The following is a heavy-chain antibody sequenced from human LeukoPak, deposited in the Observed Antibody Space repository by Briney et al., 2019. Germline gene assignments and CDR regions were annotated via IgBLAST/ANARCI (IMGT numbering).Heavy chain of an antibody. Sequence: VGSLRLSCAASGFTFSSYGMHWVRQAPGKGLEWVALISYDGSNTYYADSVKGRFTISRDNSKNTLYLQMNSLRAEDTAVYYCAKVGGQMIAEVGYDYWGQGTLVTVSS. D-gene: IGHD6-13*01. CDR3: AKVGGQMIAEVGYDY. V-gene: IGHV3-30*18. CDR1: GFTFSSYG. CDR2: ISYDGSNT. J-gene: IGHJ4*02.